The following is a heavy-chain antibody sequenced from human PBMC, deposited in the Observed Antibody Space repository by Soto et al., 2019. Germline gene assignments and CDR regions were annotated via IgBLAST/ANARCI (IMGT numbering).Heavy chain of an antibody. J-gene: IGHJ4*01. CDR2: IDGVGTGT. CDR1: GFTFTNYW. Sequence: GGSLRLSCAASGFTFTNYWMHWVRQVPWKGLVWVSRIDGVGTGTSYSDSVRGRFTISRDNAENTLYLQMNSLRAEDTAVYYCAKVFEYGGHGTLVTVSS. CDR3: AKVFEY. V-gene: IGHV3-74*01.